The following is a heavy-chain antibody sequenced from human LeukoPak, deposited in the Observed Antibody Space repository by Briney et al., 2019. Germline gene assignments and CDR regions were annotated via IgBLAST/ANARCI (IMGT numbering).Heavy chain of an antibody. CDR2: IGSTLGHI. J-gene: IGHJ4*02. CDR1: GFTFSSYS. CDR3: VRDRLGDWYIRGFDS. Sequence: PGGSLRLSCAASGFTFSSYSMNWVRQAPGKGLEWVSSIGSTLGHIYYADSVKGRFTISRDNAENSLYLQMDSLRAEDTAVYYCVRDRLGDWYIRGFDSWGQGTLVTVSS. D-gene: IGHD5-24*01. V-gene: IGHV3-21*01.